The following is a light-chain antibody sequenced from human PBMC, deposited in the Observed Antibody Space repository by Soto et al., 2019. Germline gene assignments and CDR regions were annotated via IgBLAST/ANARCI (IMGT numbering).Light chain of an antibody. J-gene: IGLJ1*01. Sequence: QSALTQPSSVSGSPGQSITISCTGTSSDVGGYNYVSWYQQHPGKAPKLLIYDVSNRHSGVSNRFSGSTSGNTASLTISGLQAEDEADYYCSSYTSSCTNVFGTGTKVTVL. V-gene: IGLV2-14*01. CDR1: SSDVGGYNY. CDR2: DVS. CDR3: SSYTSSCTNV.